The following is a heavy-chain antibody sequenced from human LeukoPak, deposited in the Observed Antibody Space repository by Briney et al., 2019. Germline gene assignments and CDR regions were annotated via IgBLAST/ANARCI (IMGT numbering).Heavy chain of an antibody. CDR2: ISSSSTYI. D-gene: IGHD5-24*01. Sequence: GGSLRLSCVVSGMSLWTYGMSWVRQAPGKGLEWVSSISSSSTYINYVDSVRGRFTISRDNAKNSLYLQMNSLRAEDTAVYYCAKSGYNRFDYWGQGTRVTVSS. V-gene: IGHV3-21*01. J-gene: IGHJ4*02. CDR3: AKSGYNRFDY. CDR1: GMSLWTYG.